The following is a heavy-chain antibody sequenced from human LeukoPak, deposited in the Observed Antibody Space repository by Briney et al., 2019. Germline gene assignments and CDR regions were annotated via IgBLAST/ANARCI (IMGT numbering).Heavy chain of an antibody. CDR2: LYPGDSDT. D-gene: IGHD3-22*01. V-gene: IGHV5-51*01. CDR3: ARSVYYDSSGYYENSHIDY. CDR1: GYSFTSYW. J-gene: IGHJ4*02. Sequence: GESLKISCKGSGYSFTSYWIGWVRQMPGKGLEWMGILYPGDSDTRYSPSFQGQVTISADKSISTAYLQWSSLKASDTAMYYCARSVYYDSSGYYENSHIDYWGQGTLVTVSS.